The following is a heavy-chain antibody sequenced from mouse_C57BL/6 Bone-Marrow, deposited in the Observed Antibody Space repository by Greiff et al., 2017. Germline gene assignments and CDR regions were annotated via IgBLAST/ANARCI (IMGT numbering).Heavy chain of an antibody. V-gene: IGHV1-64*01. CDR2: IHPYSGST. Sequence: QVQLQQPGAELVKPGASVTLSCKASGYTFTSYWMHWVKQRPGQGLEWIGMIHPYSGSTNYNEKFKSKATLTVDKSSSTAYMQLSSLTSEDSAVYYCARRELGRGWFAYWGQGTLVTVSA. J-gene: IGHJ3*01. CDR1: GYTFTSYW. D-gene: IGHD4-1*01. CDR3: ARRELGRGWFAY.